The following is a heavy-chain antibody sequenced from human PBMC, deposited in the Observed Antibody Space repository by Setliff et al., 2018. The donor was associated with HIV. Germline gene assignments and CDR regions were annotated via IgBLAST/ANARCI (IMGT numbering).Heavy chain of an antibody. Sequence: SGGSLRLSCAASGFTFSSYSMNWVRQAPGKGLEWVSSISSSSSYIYYADSVKGRFTISRDNAKNSLYLQMNSLRAEDTAVYYCARGIGSNYNFWSGYSYYYYYMDVWGKGTTVTVSS. CDR3: ARGIGSNYNFWSGYSYYYYYMDV. V-gene: IGHV3-21*01. CDR2: ISSSSSYI. J-gene: IGHJ6*03. D-gene: IGHD3-3*01. CDR1: GFTFSSYS.